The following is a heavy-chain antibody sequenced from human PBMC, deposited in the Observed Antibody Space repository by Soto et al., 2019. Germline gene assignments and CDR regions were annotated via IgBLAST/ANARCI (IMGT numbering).Heavy chain of an antibody. CDR2: INHSGST. CDR1: GGSFSGYY. Sequence: PSETLSLTCAVYGGSFSGYYWSWIRQPPGKGLEWIGEINHSGSTNYNPSLKSRVTISVDTSKNQFSLKLSSVTAADTAVYYCARVDYYGDYELDYWGQGTLVTVSS. CDR3: ARVDYYGDYELDY. V-gene: IGHV4-34*01. J-gene: IGHJ4*02. D-gene: IGHD4-17*01.